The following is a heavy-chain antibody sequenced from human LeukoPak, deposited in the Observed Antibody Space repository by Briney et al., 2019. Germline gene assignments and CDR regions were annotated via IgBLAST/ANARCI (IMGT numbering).Heavy chain of an antibody. CDR3: AMSITMIIVIIKRPPTIDY. D-gene: IGHD3-22*01. CDR1: GGSISSSNYY. Sequence: SETLSLTCTVSGGSISSSNYYWGWIRQPPGKGLEWIGEINHSGSTNYNPSLKSRVTISVDTSKNQFSLKLSSVTAADTAVYYCAMSITMIIVIIKRPPTIDYWGQGTLVTVSS. V-gene: IGHV4-39*07. J-gene: IGHJ4*02. CDR2: INHSGST.